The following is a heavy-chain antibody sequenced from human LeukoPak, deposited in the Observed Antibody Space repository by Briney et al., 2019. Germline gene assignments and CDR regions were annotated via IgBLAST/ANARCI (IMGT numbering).Heavy chain of an antibody. CDR1: GFAFSTYC. Sequence: GGSLRLSCAAPGFAFSTYCINWVRQAPGQGLVWFSRISSDGSRTDYADSVKGRFTISRDNSKNTLYLQMSSLRGEDTAVYYCAKGIVRGVIAHFDYWGQGTLVTVSS. CDR3: AKGIVRGVIAHFDY. J-gene: IGHJ4*02. CDR2: ISSDGSRT. V-gene: IGHV3-74*01. D-gene: IGHD3-10*01.